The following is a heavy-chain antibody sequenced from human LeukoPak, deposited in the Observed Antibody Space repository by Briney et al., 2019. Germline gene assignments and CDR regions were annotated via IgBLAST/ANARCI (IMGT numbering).Heavy chain of an antibody. J-gene: IGHJ4*02. CDR3: ARDYYDSSGSPGIDY. CDR2: ISSSSSTI. CDR1: GFTFSSYS. Sequence: GGSLRLSCAASGFTFSSYSMNWVRQAPGKGLEWVSCISSSSSTIYYADSVKGRFTISRDNAKNSLYLQMNSLRAEDTAVYYCARDYYDSSGSPGIDYWGQGTLVTVSS. D-gene: IGHD3-22*01. V-gene: IGHV3-48*01.